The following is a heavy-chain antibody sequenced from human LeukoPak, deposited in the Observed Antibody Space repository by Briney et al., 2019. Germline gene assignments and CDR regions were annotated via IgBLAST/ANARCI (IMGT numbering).Heavy chain of an antibody. Sequence: SETLSLTCTVSGGSISSSIYYWSWIRQPPGKGLEWIGYIYYSGSTNYNPSLKSRVTISVDTSKNQFSLKLSSVTAADTAVYYCARHLGGYSSSWYYPEFDYWGQGTLVTVSS. CDR2: IYYSGST. V-gene: IGHV4-61*05. D-gene: IGHD6-13*01. CDR1: GGSISSSIYY. J-gene: IGHJ4*02. CDR3: ARHLGGYSSSWYYPEFDY.